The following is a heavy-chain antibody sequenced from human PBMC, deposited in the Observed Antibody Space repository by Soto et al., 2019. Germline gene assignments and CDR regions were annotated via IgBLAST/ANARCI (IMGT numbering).Heavy chain of an antibody. Sequence: XRSLRLTCAASGFTFSSYSMCWVRQGPGKGLEWVAVVSIGGSTHYADSVRGRFTISRDNSKNTLSLQMNSLTAEDTAVYFCAKRRGAGGHFDYWGQGALVTVSS. D-gene: IGHD2-15*01. CDR1: GFTFSSYS. CDR3: AKRRGAGGHFDY. CDR2: VSIGGST. V-gene: IGHV3-23*01. J-gene: IGHJ4*02.